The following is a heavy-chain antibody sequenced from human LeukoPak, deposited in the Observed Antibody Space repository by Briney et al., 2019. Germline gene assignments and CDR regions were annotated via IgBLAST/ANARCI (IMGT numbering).Heavy chain of an antibody. J-gene: IGHJ4*02. V-gene: IGHV3-7*01. Sequence: GGSLRLSCAASEFSFSSYWMSWVRQAPGKGLEWVANIRQDGGEKYYLDSVKGRFTVSRDNAKNSLYLQMNSLRAEDTVVYYCARLGARQILEYWGQGTLVTVSS. D-gene: IGHD4-17*01. CDR3: ARLGARQILEY. CDR1: EFSFSSYW. CDR2: IRQDGGEK.